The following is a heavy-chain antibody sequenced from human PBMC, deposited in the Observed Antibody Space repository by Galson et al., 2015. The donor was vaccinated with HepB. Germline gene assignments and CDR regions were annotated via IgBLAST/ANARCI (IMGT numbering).Heavy chain of an antibody. J-gene: IGHJ4*02. CDR3: ARQRPFGSGKPHFDY. CDR1: GYTFTNYY. D-gene: IGHD3-10*01. CDR2: INPGGGTA. V-gene: IGHV1-46*01. Sequence: SVKVSCKASGYTFTNYYIHWVRQAPGQGLDWMGMINPGGGTATYAQKFQGRVTLTSDKSVSTAYLQWTSLKASDTAMYYCARQRPFGSGKPHFDYWGQGTLVTVSS.